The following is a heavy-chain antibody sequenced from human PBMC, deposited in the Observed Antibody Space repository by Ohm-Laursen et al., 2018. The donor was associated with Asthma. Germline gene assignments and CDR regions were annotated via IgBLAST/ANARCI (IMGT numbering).Heavy chain of an antibody. V-gene: IGHV3-7*01. CDR2: IKQDGSEK. CDR3: AREDYYGSGSCDS. D-gene: IGHD3-10*01. CDR1: GFSFSSYC. Sequence: SLRLSCTAPGFSFSSYCMSWVRQAPGKGLEWVANIKQDGSEKYYVDSVKGRFSTSRDNSKNTLYLHMNSLRVEDTAVYYCAREDYYGSGSCDSWGQGTLVTVSS. J-gene: IGHJ4*02.